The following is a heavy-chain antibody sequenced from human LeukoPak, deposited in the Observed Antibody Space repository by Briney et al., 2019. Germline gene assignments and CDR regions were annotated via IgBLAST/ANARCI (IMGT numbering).Heavy chain of an antibody. CDR3: ARDPSKAAAGTGRAFDI. Sequence: SQTLSLTCTVSGGSISSGSYYWSWIRQPAGKGLEWIGRIYTSGSTNYNPSLKSRVTISVDTSKNQFSLKLSSVTAADTAVYYCARDPSKAAAGTGRAFDIWGQGTMVTVSS. D-gene: IGHD6-13*01. J-gene: IGHJ3*02. CDR2: IYTSGST. V-gene: IGHV4-61*02. CDR1: GGSISSGSYY.